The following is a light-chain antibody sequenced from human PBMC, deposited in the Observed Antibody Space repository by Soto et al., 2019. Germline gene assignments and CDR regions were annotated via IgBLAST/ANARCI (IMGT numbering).Light chain of an antibody. CDR1: QSVSRY. V-gene: IGKV3-11*01. Sequence: EIVLIQSPATLSLSPGERATLSCRASQSVSRYLAWYQQKPGQAPRLLIYDASNRATGIPARFSGSGSGTDFTLTISSLEPEDFAVYYCQQRSNWPPALTFGGGTKVEIK. J-gene: IGKJ4*01. CDR2: DAS. CDR3: QQRSNWPPALT.